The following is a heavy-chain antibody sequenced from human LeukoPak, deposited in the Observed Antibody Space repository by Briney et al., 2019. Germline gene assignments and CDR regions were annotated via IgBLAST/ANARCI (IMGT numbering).Heavy chain of an antibody. CDR1: GLTFSRYW. CDR3: TTMEY. J-gene: IGHJ4*02. CDR2: INLDGSDT. D-gene: IGHD1-1*01. Sequence: PGGSLRLSCAASGLTFSRYWMYWVRRAPGKGLEWVSFINLDGSDTNYADSVKGRFTISRDNAKSTLDMHMNGLRADDSAVYYCTTMEYWGQGTLVTVSS. V-gene: IGHV3-74*01.